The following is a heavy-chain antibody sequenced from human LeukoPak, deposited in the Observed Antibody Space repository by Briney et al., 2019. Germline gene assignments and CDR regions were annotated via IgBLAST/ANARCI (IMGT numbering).Heavy chain of an antibody. CDR2: INPNSGGT. CDR3: ARGGDILTGYRMPSYYYYYYGMDV. J-gene: IGHJ6*02. CDR1: GYTFTGYY. Sequence: GASVKVSCKASGYTFTGYYMHWVRQAPGQGLEWMGWINPNSGGTNYAQKFQGWVTMTRDTSISTAYMELSRLRSDDTAVYYCARGGDILTGYRMPSYYYYYYGMDVGGQGTTVTVS. D-gene: IGHD3-9*01. V-gene: IGHV1-2*04.